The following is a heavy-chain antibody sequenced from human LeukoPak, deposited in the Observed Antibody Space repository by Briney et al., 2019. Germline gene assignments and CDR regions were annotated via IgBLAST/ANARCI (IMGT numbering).Heavy chain of an antibody. CDR2: INPSGGST. CDR1: GYTFTIYG. V-gene: IGHV1-46*01. Sequence: GASVKLSCKASGYTFTIYGISWVRQAPGQGLERMGIINPSGGSTSYAQKFQGRVTMTRDTSTSTVYMEQSSLRSEDTAVYYCARGMDRYFDWPDDNWGQGTLVTDSS. J-gene: IGHJ4*02. CDR3: ARGMDRYFDWPDDN. D-gene: IGHD3-9*01.